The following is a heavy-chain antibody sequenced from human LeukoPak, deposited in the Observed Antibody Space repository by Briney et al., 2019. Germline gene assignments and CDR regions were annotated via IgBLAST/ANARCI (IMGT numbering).Heavy chain of an antibody. CDR1: GGSISSGDYY. D-gene: IGHD6-13*01. CDR2: IYYSGST. J-gene: IGHJ3*02. Sequence: RTSETLSLTCTVSGGSISSGDYYWSWIRQPPGKGLEWIGYIYYSGSTYYNPSLKSRVTISVDTSKNQFSLKLSSVTAADTAVYYCARGQGERSSWYPRGVGDDAFDIWGQGTMVTVSS. V-gene: IGHV4-30-4*02. CDR3: ARGQGERSSWYPRGVGDDAFDI.